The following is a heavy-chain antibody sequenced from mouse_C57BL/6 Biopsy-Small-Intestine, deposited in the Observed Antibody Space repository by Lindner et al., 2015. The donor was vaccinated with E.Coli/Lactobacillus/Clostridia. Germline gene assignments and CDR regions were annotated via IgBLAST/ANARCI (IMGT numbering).Heavy chain of an antibody. J-gene: IGHJ4*01. D-gene: IGHD1-1*01. CDR2: IYPGDGDT. Sequence: VQLQESGAELVKPGASVKISCKASGYAFSSYWMNWVKQRPGKGLEWIGQIYPGDGDTNYNEKFKGKATFTADTSYNTAYMHLSSLTAEDSAIYYCANYYGSSPYFVLDYWGQGTSVTVSS. V-gene: IGHV1-80*01. CDR3: ANYYGSSPYFVLDY. CDR1: GYAFSSYW.